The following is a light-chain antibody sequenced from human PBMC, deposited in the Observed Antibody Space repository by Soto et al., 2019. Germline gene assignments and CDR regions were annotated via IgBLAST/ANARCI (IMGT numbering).Light chain of an antibody. Sequence: EIEMTQSPATLSVSPGERATLSCRASQSVSSNLAWYQQKPGQAPRLLIYGASTRATGIPARFSGSGSGTEFTLTISSLQFEDFAVYYCQQFNDWWTFGQGTKVEIK. V-gene: IGKV3-15*01. CDR3: QQFNDWWT. CDR2: GAS. J-gene: IGKJ1*01. CDR1: QSVSSN.